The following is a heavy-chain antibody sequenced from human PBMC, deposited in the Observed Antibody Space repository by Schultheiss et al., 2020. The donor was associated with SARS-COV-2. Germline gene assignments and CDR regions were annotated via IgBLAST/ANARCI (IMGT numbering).Heavy chain of an antibody. V-gene: IGHV3-7*03. Sequence: GGSLRLSCAASGFTFSSYWMSWVRQAPGKGLEWVANIKQDGSEKYYVDSVKGRFTISRDNAKNSLYLQMNSLRAEDTAVYYCARGKAYYDFWRPTSDWFDPWGQGTLVTVSS. CDR2: IKQDGSEK. J-gene: IGHJ5*02. D-gene: IGHD3-3*01. CDR3: ARGKAYYDFWRPTSDWFDP. CDR1: GFTFSSYW.